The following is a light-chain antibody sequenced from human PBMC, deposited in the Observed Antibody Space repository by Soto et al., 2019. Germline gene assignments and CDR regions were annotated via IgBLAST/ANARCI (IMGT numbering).Light chain of an antibody. Sequence: DIQMTQSPSTLSASVGDRVTITCRASRSISNWLAWYQQRPGIAPKLLIFDASILQSGVPSRFSGSGSGTEFTLTISSLQPDDFATYYCLQYSAFPYTFGQGTKVDIK. J-gene: IGKJ2*01. V-gene: IGKV1-5*01. CDR2: DAS. CDR3: LQYSAFPYT. CDR1: RSISNW.